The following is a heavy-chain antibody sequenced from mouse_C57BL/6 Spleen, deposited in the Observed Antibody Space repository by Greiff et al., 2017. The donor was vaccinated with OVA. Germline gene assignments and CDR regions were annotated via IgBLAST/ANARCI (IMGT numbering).Heavy chain of an antibody. V-gene: IGHV1-55*01. J-gene: IGHJ2*01. Sequence: QVQLQQPGAELVKPGASVKMSCKASGYTFTSYWITWVKQRPGQGLEWIGDIYPGSGSTNYNEKFKSKATLTVDTSSSTAYMQLSSLTSEDSAVYYCARSYYDYDDGDYYFDYWGQGTTLTVSS. CDR3: ARSYYDYDDGDYYFDY. CDR1: GYTFTSYW. CDR2: IYPGSGST. D-gene: IGHD2-4*01.